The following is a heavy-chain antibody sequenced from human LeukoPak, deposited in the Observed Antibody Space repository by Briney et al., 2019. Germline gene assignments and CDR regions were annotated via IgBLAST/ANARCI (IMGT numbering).Heavy chain of an antibody. CDR2: ISYDGSNK. CDR1: GFTFSSYG. V-gene: IGHV3-30*18. J-gene: IGHJ4*02. D-gene: IGHD6-19*01. Sequence: QPGGSLRLSCAASGFTFSSYGMHWVRQAPGKGLEWVAGISYDGSNKYYVDSVKGRFTISRDNSKNTLYLQMNSLKPEDTAVYYCAKGSSSGFYYFDHWGQGTLVTVSS. CDR3: AKGSSSGFYYFDH.